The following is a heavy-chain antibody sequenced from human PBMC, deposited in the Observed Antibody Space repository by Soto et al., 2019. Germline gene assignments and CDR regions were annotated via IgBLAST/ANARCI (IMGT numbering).Heavy chain of an antibody. CDR3: ATAEVDY. J-gene: IGHJ4*02. CDR1: GYTFANHW. CDR2: MNSDGSLV. V-gene: IGHV3-74*01. Sequence: GGSLRLSCAVAGYTFANHWMHWVRQAPGKGLEWVSRMNSDGSLVNYADSVKGRFTVSRDNARNTLYLQMNSLRVGDTAVYYCATAEVDYWGPGILVTVSS.